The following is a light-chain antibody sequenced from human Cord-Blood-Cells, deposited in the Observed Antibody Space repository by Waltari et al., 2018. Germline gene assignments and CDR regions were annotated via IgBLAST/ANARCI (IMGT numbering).Light chain of an antibody. V-gene: IGKV3-20*01. J-gene: IGKJ4*01. Sequence: IVLTQSPGTLSLSPGERATLPCRASQSVSSSYLAWYQQKPGQAPRLLIYGASSRATGIPDRFSGSGSGTDFTRTISRLEPEDFAVYYCQQYGSSLLTFGGGTKVEIK. CDR1: QSVSSSY. CDR3: QQYGSSLLT. CDR2: GAS.